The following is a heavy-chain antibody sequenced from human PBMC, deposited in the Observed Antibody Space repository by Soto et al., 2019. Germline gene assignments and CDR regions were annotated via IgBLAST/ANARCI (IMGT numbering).Heavy chain of an antibody. CDR2: IYYSGST. D-gene: IGHD3-22*01. CDR3: ARDYGGMGSDSSGYYY. Sequence: PSETLSLTCTVSGGSISSGGYYWSWIRQHPGKGLEWIGYIYYSGSTYYNPSLKSRVTISVDTSKNQFSLKLSSVTAADTAVYYCARDYGGMGSDSSGYYYWGQGTLVTVSS. CDR1: GGSISSGGYY. V-gene: IGHV4-31*03. J-gene: IGHJ4*02.